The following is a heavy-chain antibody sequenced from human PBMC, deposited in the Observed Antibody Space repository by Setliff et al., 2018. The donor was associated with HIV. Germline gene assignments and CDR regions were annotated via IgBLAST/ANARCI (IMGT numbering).Heavy chain of an antibody. CDR2: IYHSGSA. D-gene: IGHD6-19*01. Sequence: SETLSLTCAVSNYSISSAYYWGWIRHPPGKGLEWIGSIYHSGSAYYNPSLKSRVTISVDTSKNQFSLKLSSVTAADTAVYYCARRPAGAVAGGYGMDVWGQGTTVTVSS. CDR1: NYSISSAYY. CDR3: ARRPAGAVAGGYGMDV. J-gene: IGHJ6*02. V-gene: IGHV4-38-2*01.